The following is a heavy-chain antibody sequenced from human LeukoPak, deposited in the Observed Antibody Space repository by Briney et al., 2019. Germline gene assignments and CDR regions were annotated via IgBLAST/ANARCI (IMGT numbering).Heavy chain of an antibody. V-gene: IGHV3-43*01. D-gene: IGHD1-1*01. CDR2: ISWDGGST. Sequence: PGGSLRLSCAASGFTFDDYTMHWVRQAPGKGLEWVSLISWDGGSTYYADSVKGRSTISRDNSKNSLYLQMNSLRTEDTALYYCAKTGTRSTNYYYYMDVWGKGTTVTVSS. J-gene: IGHJ6*03. CDR1: GFTFDDYT. CDR3: AKTGTRSTNYYYYMDV.